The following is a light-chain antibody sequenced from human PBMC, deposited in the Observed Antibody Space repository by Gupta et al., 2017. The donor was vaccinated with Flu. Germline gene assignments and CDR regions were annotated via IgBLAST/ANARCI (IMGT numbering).Light chain of an antibody. J-gene: IGKJ2*01. CDR1: QIINSY. CDR3: EQSYSTPYT. CDR2: AAT. V-gene: IGKV1-39*01. Sequence: GDRVTITCRASQIINSYLNWYQQKPGKAPKLLIYAATTLQSGVPSRFSGSGSGTDFTLTISSLQPEDFATYYCEQSYSTPYTFGQGTKLEIK.